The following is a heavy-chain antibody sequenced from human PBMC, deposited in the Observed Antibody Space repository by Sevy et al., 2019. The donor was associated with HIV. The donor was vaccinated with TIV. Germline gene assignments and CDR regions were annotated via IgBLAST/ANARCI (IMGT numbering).Heavy chain of an antibody. Sequence: GGSLRLSCAASGFTFSNYGMHWVRQAPGKGLEWVALISYDGSNKYYADSVKGRFTISRDNSKNTLYLQMNSLRAEDTAVYYCNGMGIAARPGAYYFDYWGQGTLVTVSS. V-gene: IGHV3-30*03. J-gene: IGHJ4*02. CDR2: ISYDGSNK. D-gene: IGHD6-6*01. CDR3: NGMGIAARPGAYYFDY. CDR1: GFTFSNYG.